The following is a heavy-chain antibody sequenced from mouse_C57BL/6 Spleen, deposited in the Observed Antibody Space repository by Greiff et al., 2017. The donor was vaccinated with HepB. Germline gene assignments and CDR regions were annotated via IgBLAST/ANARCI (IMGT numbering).Heavy chain of an antibody. CDR2: IYPRSGNT. Sequence: QVQLQQSGAELARPGASVKLSCKASGYTFTSYGISWVKQRTGQGLEWIGEIYPRSGNTYYNEKFKGKATLTADKSSSTAYMELRSLTSEDSAVYFCGSKENLTTGVEGYFDVWGTGTTVTVSS. D-gene: IGHD1-1*01. J-gene: IGHJ1*03. CDR3: GSKENLTTGVEGYFDV. V-gene: IGHV1-81*01. CDR1: GYTFTSYG.